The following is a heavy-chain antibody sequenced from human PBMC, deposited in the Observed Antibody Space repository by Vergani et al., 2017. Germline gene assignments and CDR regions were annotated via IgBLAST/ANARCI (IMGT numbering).Heavy chain of an antibody. CDR3: ARHGESYVGIVGATGY. CDR1: GYSFTSYW. J-gene: IGHJ4*02. V-gene: IGHV5-10-1*03. Sequence: EVQLVQSGAEVKKPGESLRISCKGSGYSFTSYWISWVRQMPGKGLEWMGRIDPSDSYTNYSPSFQGHVTISADKSISTAYLQWSSLKASDTAMYYCARHGESYVGIVGATGYWGQGTLVTVSS. D-gene: IGHD1-26*01. CDR2: IDPSDSYT.